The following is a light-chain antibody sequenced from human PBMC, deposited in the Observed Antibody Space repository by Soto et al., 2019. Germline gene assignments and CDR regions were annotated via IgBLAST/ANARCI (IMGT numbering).Light chain of an antibody. CDR2: GDN. V-gene: IGLV1-40*01. CDR1: SSDIGANYD. Sequence: QSVLTQPPSVSGAPGQRVTISCTGSSSDIGANYDVHWYQQLPGTAPKLLVFGDNRRPSGVPDRFSASRSGSSASLAITGLQAEDEADYYCQSYYISLSGPWVFGGGTKVTVL. J-gene: IGLJ3*02. CDR3: QSYYISLSGPWV.